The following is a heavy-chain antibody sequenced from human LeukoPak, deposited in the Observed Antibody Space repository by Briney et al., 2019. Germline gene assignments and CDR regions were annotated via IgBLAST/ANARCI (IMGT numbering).Heavy chain of an antibody. CDR3: ARDPGMERFGVVFDS. V-gene: IGHV4-59*01. CDR2: VYNSGT. CDR1: GGSIRNFY. J-gene: IGHJ4*02. D-gene: IGHD3-10*01. Sequence: SETLSLTCTVSGGSIRNFYWSWIRQTPGKGLEWIGYVYNSGTNYNPSLKSRVTISMDTSKNQFSLNLNSVTAADTAVYYCARDPGMERFGVVFDSWGQGTLVTVSS.